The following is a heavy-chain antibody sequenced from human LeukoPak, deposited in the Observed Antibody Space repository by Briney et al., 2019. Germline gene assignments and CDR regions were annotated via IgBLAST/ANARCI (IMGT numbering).Heavy chain of an antibody. V-gene: IGHV3-15*01. CDR1: GFTFSNAW. J-gene: IGHJ3*02. Sequence: GGSLRLSCAASGFTFSNAWMTWVRQAPGMGLEWVGRIKSKTDGGTTDYAAPVKGRFTISRDDSNNTLYLQMNSLKTEDTAVYYCTAFLLPAAMPNDASDIWGQGTMVTVSS. CDR2: IKSKTDGGTT. D-gene: IGHD2-2*01. CDR3: TAFLLPAAMPNDASDI.